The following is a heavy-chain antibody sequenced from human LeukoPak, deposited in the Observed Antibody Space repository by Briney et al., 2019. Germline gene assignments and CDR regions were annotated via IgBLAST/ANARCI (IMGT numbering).Heavy chain of an antibody. CDR2: IYYSGTT. CDR1: GGSISISSYY. V-gene: IGHV4-39*06. J-gene: IGHJ5*02. CDR3: ARGGVVVPPRDNWFDP. Sequence: SETLSLTCTVSGGSISISSYYWGWIRQPPGKGLEWIGSIYYSGTTYYNPSLKSRVTISVDTSKDQFPLKLSSVTAADTAVYYCARGGVVVPPRDNWFDPWGQGTLVTVSS. D-gene: IGHD2-2*01.